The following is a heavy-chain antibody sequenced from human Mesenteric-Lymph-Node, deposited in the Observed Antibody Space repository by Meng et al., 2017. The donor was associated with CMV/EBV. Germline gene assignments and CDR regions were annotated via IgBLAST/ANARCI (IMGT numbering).Heavy chain of an antibody. J-gene: IGHJ4*02. CDR3: AKTLMNIVVVPAALAGSAGGLFDY. V-gene: IGHV3-23*01. CDR1: GFTFSTYD. Sequence: GESLKISCASSGFTFSTYDMSWVRQAPGKGPEWVAAISGSGGSTYYADSVKGRFTISRDNSKNTLYLQMNSLRAEDTAVYYCAKTLMNIVVVPAALAGSAGGLFDYWGQGTLVTVSS. CDR2: ISGSGGST. D-gene: IGHD2-2*01.